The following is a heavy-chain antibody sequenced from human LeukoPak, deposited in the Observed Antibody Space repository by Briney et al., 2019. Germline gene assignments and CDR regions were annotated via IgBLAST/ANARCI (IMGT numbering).Heavy chain of an antibody. CDR3: ARVGIQLWLPYFDY. Sequence: VGSLRLSCAASGFAFSSYSMNWVRQAPGKGLEWVSYISSSSTIYYADSVKGRFTISRDNAKNSLYLQMNSLRAEDTAVYYCARVGIQLWLPYFDYWGQGTLVTVSS. CDR2: ISSSSTI. V-gene: IGHV3-48*01. CDR1: GFAFSSYS. J-gene: IGHJ4*02. D-gene: IGHD5-18*01.